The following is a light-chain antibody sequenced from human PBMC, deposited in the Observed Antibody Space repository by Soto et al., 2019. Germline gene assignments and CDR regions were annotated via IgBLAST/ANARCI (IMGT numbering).Light chain of an antibody. CDR1: QSSSRR. V-gene: IGKV1-5*01. Sequence: DIQVTQSPSTLSASIGDSVTMTCRISQSSSRRLAWYQQKPGKAPRLLIYDASSLERGVPSRFSGSGSGTEFTLTITSLEPDDFATYYCQQYHSWAFGQGTKVDIK. J-gene: IGKJ1*01. CDR2: DAS. CDR3: QQYHSWA.